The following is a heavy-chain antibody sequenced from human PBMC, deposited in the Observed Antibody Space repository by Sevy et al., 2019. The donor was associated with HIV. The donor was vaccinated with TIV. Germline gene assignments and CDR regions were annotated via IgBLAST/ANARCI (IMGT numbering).Heavy chain of an antibody. D-gene: IGHD6-19*01. Sequence: KQSQTLSLTCAISGDSVSSNSAAWNWIRQSPSRGLEWLGRTYYRSKWYNDDALTVKSPITINPDTSKKQFSRQLNAVTPVDSAVYYWARGRTCGCWFDPWGQGTLVTVSS. V-gene: IGHV6-1*01. J-gene: IGHJ5*02. CDR2: TYYRSKWYN. CDR1: GDSVSSNSAA. CDR3: ARGRTCGCWFDP.